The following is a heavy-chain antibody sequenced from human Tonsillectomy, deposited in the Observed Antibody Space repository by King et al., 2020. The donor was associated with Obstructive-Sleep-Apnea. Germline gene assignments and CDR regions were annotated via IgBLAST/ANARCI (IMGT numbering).Heavy chain of an antibody. CDR2: IDASDSYT. J-gene: IGHJ6*02. D-gene: IGHD6-6*01. V-gene: IGHV5-10-1*01. CDR3: ARHRGSSSDTYYYYGMDV. CDR1: GYSFTYYW. Sequence: QLLQSGADVKNPVESLRISCKGSGYSFTYYWISWVRQMPGKGLEWMGRIDASDSYTNYSPSFQGHVTLSVYKSISTAFLQWSSLKASDTAMYYCARHRGSSSDTYYYYGMDVWGQGTTVTVSS.